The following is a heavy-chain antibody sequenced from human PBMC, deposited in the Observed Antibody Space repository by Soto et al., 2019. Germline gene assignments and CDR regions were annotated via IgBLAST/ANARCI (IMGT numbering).Heavy chain of an antibody. CDR2: ISGSGGST. Sequence: GGSLRLSWAASGFTFSSYAMSWVRQAPGKGLEWVSAISGSGGSTYYADSVKGRFTISRDNSKNTLYLQMNSLRAEDTAVYYCAKVSGYDFWSGYYDRARNYYGMDVWGQGTTVTVSS. J-gene: IGHJ6*02. CDR3: AKVSGYDFWSGYYDRARNYYGMDV. V-gene: IGHV3-23*01. D-gene: IGHD3-3*01. CDR1: GFTFSSYA.